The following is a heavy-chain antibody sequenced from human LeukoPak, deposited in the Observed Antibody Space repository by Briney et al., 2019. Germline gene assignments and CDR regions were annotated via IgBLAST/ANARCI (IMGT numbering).Heavy chain of an antibody. CDR1: GFTFSSYG. J-gene: IGHJ4*02. CDR2: ISSSSSYI. V-gene: IGHV3-21*01. Sequence: PGGSLRLSCAASGFTFSSYGMNWVRQAPGKGLEWVSSISSSSSYIYYADSVKGRFTISRDNAKNSLYLQMNSLRAEDTAVYYCAVYCSSTSCHTRGDWGQGTLVTVSS. D-gene: IGHD2-2*02. CDR3: AVYCSSTSCHTRGD.